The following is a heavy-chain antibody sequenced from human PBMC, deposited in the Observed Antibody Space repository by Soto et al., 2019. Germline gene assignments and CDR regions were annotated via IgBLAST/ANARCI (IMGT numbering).Heavy chain of an antibody. Sequence: PSETLSLTCTVSGGSISSGGYYWNWLRQHPGKGLEWIGYIYYSGSTYYNPSLKSRVTISVDTSKNQFSLKLSSVTAADTAVYYCARHQEEGIISPPSFRPFFCGRDVWGRGTRVTVSS. D-gene: IGHD3-16*02. CDR2: IYYSGST. V-gene: IGHV4-31*03. J-gene: IGHJ6*02. CDR1: GGSISSGGYY. CDR3: ARHQEEGIISPPSFRPFFCGRDV.